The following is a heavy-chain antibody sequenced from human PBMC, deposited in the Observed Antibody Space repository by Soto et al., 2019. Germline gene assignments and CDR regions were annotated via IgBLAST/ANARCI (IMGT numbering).Heavy chain of an antibody. CDR3: ARMSMMTQLDY. J-gene: IGHJ4*02. V-gene: IGHV4-61*01. CDR2: LYFTGST. Sequence: SETLSLTCSASGGSVSGGSYYWSWLRQTPTKELEFIGYLYFTGSTNYSPPFKSRVSISRDTSKNQFSLNLRSVTAADTAVYYCARMSMMTQLDYWGQGTLVTVSS. CDR1: GGSVSGGSYY. D-gene: IGHD3-16*01.